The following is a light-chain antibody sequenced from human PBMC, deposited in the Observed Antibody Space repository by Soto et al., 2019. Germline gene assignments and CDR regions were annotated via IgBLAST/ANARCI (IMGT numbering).Light chain of an antibody. Sequence: QSALTQPASVSGSPGQSITISCTGTSSDVGGYNYVSWYQQHPGKAPKLMIYEVSNRPSGVSNRFSGSKSGNTASLTISGLQAEDQADYSSSGTLVFGTGTKLTVL. CDR2: EVS. CDR1: SSDVGGYNY. CDR3: SGTLV. V-gene: IGLV2-14*01. J-gene: IGLJ1*01.